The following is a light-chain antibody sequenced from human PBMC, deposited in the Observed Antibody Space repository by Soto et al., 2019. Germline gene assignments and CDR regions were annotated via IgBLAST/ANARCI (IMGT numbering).Light chain of an antibody. CDR3: QQHNQWPIT. CDR2: YIS. Sequence: EIVMTQSPATLSVSXXXXXXXXXXASQSAGNFLAWYQQKPGQAPRLLIYYISTRATGIPARFSGSGSGTEFTLTINSLQSEDSAVYYCQQHNQWPITFGQGTRLEI. V-gene: IGKV3D-15*01. CDR1: QSAGNF. J-gene: IGKJ5*01.